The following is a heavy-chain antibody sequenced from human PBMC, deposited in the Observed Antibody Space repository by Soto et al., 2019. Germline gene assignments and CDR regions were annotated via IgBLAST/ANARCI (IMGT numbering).Heavy chain of an antibody. J-gene: IGHJ4*02. CDR3: AREYSSTYSRYFDY. D-gene: IGHD4-4*01. CDR2: IYDSGTT. CDR1: VGSIGSGGYS. Sequence: TLSLTCAVSVGSIGSGGYSWTWILQPPGKGLEWIGYIYDSGTTYYNPSLKSRLTISVDRSKNQFSLNLSSVTAADTAVYYCAREYSSTYSRYFDYWGQGTLVTVSS. V-gene: IGHV4-30-2*01.